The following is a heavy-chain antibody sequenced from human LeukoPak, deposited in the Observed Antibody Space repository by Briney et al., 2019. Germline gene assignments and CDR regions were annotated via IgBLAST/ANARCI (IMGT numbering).Heavy chain of an antibody. CDR1: GLTFSSYS. V-gene: IGHV3-21*01. D-gene: IGHD3/OR15-3a*01. CDR3: ARVGTGNDAFDI. CDR2: ISSSSNYK. Sequence: GGSLRLSCAASGLTFSSYSMNCVRQAPGRGLEWVLSISSSSNYKYYADSLKGRFTISRDNAKNSLYLQMNSLRAEDTAVYYCARVGTGNDAFDIWGQGTMVTVSS. J-gene: IGHJ3*02.